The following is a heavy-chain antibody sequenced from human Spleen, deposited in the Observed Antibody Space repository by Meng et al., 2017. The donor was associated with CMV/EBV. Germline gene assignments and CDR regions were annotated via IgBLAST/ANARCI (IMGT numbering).Heavy chain of an antibody. D-gene: IGHD1-26*01. Sequence: ASVKVSCKASGYTFTAYYMHGVRQAPGQGLEWMGWINPNSGGTNYAQKFQGRVTMTRDTSISTAYMEVSRLTSDDTAVYYCARDRRVVGATTYDVFDIWGQGTTVTVSS. J-gene: IGHJ3*02. CDR2: INPNSGGT. CDR1: GYTFTAYY. V-gene: IGHV1-2*02. CDR3: ARDRRVVGATTYDVFDI.